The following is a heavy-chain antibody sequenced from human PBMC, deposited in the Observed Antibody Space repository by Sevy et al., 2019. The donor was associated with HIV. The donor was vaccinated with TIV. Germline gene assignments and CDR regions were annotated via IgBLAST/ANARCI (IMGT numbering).Heavy chain of an antibody. V-gene: IGHV1-24*01. Sequence: ATVKVSCKVSGYTLTELSMHWVRQAPGKGLEWMGSFDPEDRETIYQQKFQGRVTLSEDTSTDTAYMELSSLRSEDTAVYYCATTKDYHDRSGYPFDYWGQGTLVSVSS. D-gene: IGHD3-22*01. CDR2: FDPEDRET. CDR3: ATTKDYHDRSGYPFDY. CDR1: GYTLTELS. J-gene: IGHJ4*02.